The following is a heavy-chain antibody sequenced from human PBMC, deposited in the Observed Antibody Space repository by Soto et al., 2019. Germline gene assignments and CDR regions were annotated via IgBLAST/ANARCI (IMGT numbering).Heavy chain of an antibody. CDR3: ARDRIDCSGGSCYSH. D-gene: IGHD2-15*01. Sequence: GASVKVSCKASGYTFTSYGISWVRQAPGQGLEWMGWISAYNGNTNYAQKLQGRVTMTTDTSTSTAYLELGSLRSDDTAVYYCARDRIDCSGGSCYSHWGQGTLVTVSS. V-gene: IGHV1-18*01. J-gene: IGHJ4*02. CDR1: GYTFTSYG. CDR2: ISAYNGNT.